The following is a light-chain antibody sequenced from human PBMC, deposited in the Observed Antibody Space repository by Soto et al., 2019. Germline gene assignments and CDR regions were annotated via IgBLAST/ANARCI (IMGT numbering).Light chain of an antibody. CDR3: QQRSNWPPMYT. CDR1: QSVSSY. J-gene: IGKJ2*01. Sequence: EIVLTQSPATRSLSPGERATLSCRASQSVSSYLAWYQQKPGQAPGLLIYDASNRATGIPARFSGSGSGTDFTLTISSLEPEDFAVYYCQQRSNWPPMYTFGQGTKLEIK. V-gene: IGKV3-11*01. CDR2: DAS.